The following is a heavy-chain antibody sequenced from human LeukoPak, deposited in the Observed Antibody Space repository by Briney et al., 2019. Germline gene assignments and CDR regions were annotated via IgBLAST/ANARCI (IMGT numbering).Heavy chain of an antibody. V-gene: IGHV3-53*01. CDR1: GFTVSSNY. D-gene: IGHD3-10*01. CDR2: IYSGGST. J-gene: IGHJ4*02. CDR3: ASRLWFGELLSAPFDY. Sequence: GGSLRLSCAASGFTVSSNYMSWVRQAPGKGLEWVSVIYSGGSTYYADSVKGRLTISRDNAKNSLYLQMNSLRAEDTAVYYCASRLWFGELLSAPFDYWGQGTLVTVSS.